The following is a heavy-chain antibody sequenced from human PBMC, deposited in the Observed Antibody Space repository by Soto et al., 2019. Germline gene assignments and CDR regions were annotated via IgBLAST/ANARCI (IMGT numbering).Heavy chain of an antibody. V-gene: IGHV3-21*06. CDR2: ISSSSSYI. Sequence: GGSLSLSCAASGFTFSSYSMNWVRQAPGKGLEWVSSISSSSSYIYYADSVKGRFTISRDNAKNSLYLQMNSLRAEDTAVYYCARDLPPRSYYIKCSGGSCYNLGTPPHWGKGTTVTVSS. J-gene: IGHJ6*04. D-gene: IGHD2-15*01. CDR1: GFTFSSYS. CDR3: ARDLPPRSYYIKCSGGSCYNLGTPPH.